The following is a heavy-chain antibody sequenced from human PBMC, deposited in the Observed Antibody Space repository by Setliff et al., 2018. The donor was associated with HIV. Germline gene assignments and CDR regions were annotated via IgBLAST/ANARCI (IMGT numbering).Heavy chain of an antibody. D-gene: IGHD3-16*01. CDR3: ARLRLAVMMSLDYFDL. CDR1: GGSITSYY. J-gene: IGHJ4*02. Sequence: PSETLSLTCTVSGGSITSYYWSWIRQPAGKGLEWIGYIYYSGSTNYNPSLKSRVTISVDTSKNQFSLRLTSVTAADTAVYYCARLRLAVMMSLDYFDLWGQGTLVTVSS. CDR2: IYYSGST. V-gene: IGHV4-59*12.